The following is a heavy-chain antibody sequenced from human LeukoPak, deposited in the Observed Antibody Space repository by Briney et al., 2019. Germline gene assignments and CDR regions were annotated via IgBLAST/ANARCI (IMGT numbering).Heavy chain of an antibody. V-gene: IGHV3-23*01. J-gene: IGHJ4*02. CDR2: ITGSGGNT. Sequence: PGGSLRLSCAASGFTFSNYAMSWVRQAPGKGLEWVSVITGSGGNTYYADSVKGRFTISRDNSKNTVFLQMNSLRAEDTAVYCCAKWGDYDVLTGYYVSDYWGQGTLVTVSS. D-gene: IGHD3-9*01. CDR1: GFTFSNYA. CDR3: AKWGDYDVLTGYYVSDY.